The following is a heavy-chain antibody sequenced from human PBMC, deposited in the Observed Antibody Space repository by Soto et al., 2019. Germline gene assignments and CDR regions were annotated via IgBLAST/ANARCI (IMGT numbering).Heavy chain of an antibody. CDR3: ARELDGIDV. J-gene: IGHJ6*02. V-gene: IGHV3-11*05. Sequence: QVQLVESGGGLVKPGGSLRLSCAASGLTFSDYYMSWIRQAPGKGLEWVLYINSRGDYTKYADSVQGRFTISRDNGKNSLFLQMNNLRVDDTAVYYCARELDGIDVWGQGTTVIVSS. CDR2: INSRGDYT. CDR1: GLTFSDYY.